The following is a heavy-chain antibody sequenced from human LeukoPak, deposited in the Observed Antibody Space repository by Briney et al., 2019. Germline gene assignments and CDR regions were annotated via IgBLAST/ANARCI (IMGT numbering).Heavy chain of an antibody. J-gene: IGHJ4*02. Sequence: PSETLSLTCTVSGDSISSYYWSWIRQPPGKGLEWMGYINYSGNTNYNPSLKGRVTISVDTSKNQFSLRLTSVTAADTAVYYCAREGRQDYVYFDCWGQGTLVTVSS. D-gene: IGHD4-17*01. CDR1: GDSISSYY. V-gene: IGHV4-59*01. CDR2: INYSGNT. CDR3: AREGRQDYVYFDC.